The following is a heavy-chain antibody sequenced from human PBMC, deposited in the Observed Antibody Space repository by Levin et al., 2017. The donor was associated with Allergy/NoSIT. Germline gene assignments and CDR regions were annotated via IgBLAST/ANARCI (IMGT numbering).Heavy chain of an antibody. V-gene: IGHV3-23*01. J-gene: IGHJ4*02. CDR1: GFTFSNFA. CDR2: LTSDGRP. CDR3: ARDATVDQFPRFSDF. D-gene: IGHD2-15*01. Sequence: SGGSLRLSCTASGFTFSNFAVTWIRQAPGKGLEWVSTLTSDGRPFYAESVRGRFTVSRDTSRGTPYLQMGSLRVVDTAVYFCARDATVDQFPRFSDFWGPGILVTVSS.